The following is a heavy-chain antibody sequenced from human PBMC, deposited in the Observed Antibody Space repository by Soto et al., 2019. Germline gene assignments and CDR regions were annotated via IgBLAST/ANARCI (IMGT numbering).Heavy chain of an antibody. CDR3: AKPLYSSSWYYYYGMDV. CDR2: ISGSGGST. D-gene: IGHD6-13*01. Sequence: LRLSCAASGFTFSSYAMSWVRQAPGKGLEWVSAISGSGGSTYYADPVKGRFTISRDNSKNTLYLQMNSLRAEDTAVYYCAKPLYSSSWYYYYGMDVWGQGTTVTVSS. CDR1: GFTFSSYA. V-gene: IGHV3-23*01. J-gene: IGHJ6*02.